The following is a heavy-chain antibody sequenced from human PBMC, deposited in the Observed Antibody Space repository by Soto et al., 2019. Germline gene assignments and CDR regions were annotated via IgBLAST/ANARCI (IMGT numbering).Heavy chain of an antibody. J-gene: IGHJ6*02. CDR2: IYHSGST. CDR3: ARDSLTIFGVVIKVPYGMDV. Sequence: PSETLSLTCAVSGYSISSGYYWGWIRQPPGKGLEWIGSIYHSGSTYYNPSLKSQVTISVDTSKNQFSLKLSSVTAADTAVYYCARDSLTIFGVVIKVPYGMDVWGQGTTVTVSS. CDR1: GYSISSGYY. D-gene: IGHD3-3*01. V-gene: IGHV4-38-2*02.